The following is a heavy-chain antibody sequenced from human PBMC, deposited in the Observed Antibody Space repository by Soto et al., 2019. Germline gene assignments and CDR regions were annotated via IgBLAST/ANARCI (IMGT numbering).Heavy chain of an antibody. D-gene: IGHD4-17*01. CDR2: ISSSSSYI. J-gene: IGHJ2*01. CDR3: ARDRGVTTVPNYWYFDL. V-gene: IGHV3-21*01. CDR1: GFTFSSYS. Sequence: LRLSCAASGFTFSSYSMNWVRQAPGKGLEWVSSISSSSSYIYYADSVKGRFTISRDNAKNSLYLQMNSLRAEDTAVYYCARDRGVTTVPNYWYFDLWGRGTLVTVSS.